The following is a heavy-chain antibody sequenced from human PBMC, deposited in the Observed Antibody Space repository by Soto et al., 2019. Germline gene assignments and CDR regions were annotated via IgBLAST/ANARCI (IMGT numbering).Heavy chain of an antibody. Sequence: SETLSLTCTVSGGSISSSSYYWGWIRQPPGKGLEWIGSIYYSGRSTYYKPSLKSRVTISVDTSKNQFSLQLSSVTAADTAVYFFARVFNTVGATTYYYYYGMDVWGQGTTVTVSS. CDR3: ARVFNTVGATTYYYYYGMDV. V-gene: IGHV4-39*01. D-gene: IGHD1-26*01. CDR1: GGSISSSSYY. CDR2: IYYSGRST. J-gene: IGHJ6*02.